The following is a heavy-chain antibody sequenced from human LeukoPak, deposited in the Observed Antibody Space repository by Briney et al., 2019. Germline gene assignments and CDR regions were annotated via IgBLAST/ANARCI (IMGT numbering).Heavy chain of an antibody. CDR3: ARESCSGGSCHLDY. V-gene: IGHV4-39*07. CDR2: IYSGGST. CDR1: GGSLSSSHYS. J-gene: IGHJ4*02. D-gene: IGHD2-15*01. Sequence: PSETLSLTCTVSGGSLSSSHYSWGWIRQPPGKGLEWVGSIYSGGSTYYNPSLKSRVTISVDTSKNQFSLKLSSVTAADTAVYYCARESCSGGSCHLDYWGQGTLVTVSS.